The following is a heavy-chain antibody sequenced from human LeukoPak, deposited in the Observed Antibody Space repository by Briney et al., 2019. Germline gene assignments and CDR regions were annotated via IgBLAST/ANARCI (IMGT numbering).Heavy chain of an antibody. CDR1: GFAFSSYP. V-gene: IGHV3-23*01. CDR3: AKPLRGWYDFDY. CDR2: INSGGGGT. J-gene: IGHJ4*02. D-gene: IGHD6-19*01. Sequence: GGSLRLSCAASGFAFSSYPMSWVRQAPGKGLEWVSAINSGGGGTHYADSVKGRFTISRDNSKNTVYLQMNSLRAEDTAVYYCAKPLRGWYDFDYWGQGTLVTVSS.